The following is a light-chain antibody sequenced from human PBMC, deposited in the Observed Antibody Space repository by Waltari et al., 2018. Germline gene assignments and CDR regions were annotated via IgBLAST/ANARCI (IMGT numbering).Light chain of an antibody. J-gene: IGLJ2*01. CDR3: ASWDDSLNGRWV. V-gene: IGLV1-44*01. Sequence: QSELTQPPSASGTPGQKVTISCSGRYSNVGNNVVNWYQQFPGTAPKLLIYRSDQRPSGVPDRFSDSKSGTSASLAIIGLRSDDEADYYCASWDDSLNGRWVFGGGTKLTVL. CDR2: RSD. CDR1: YSNVGNNV.